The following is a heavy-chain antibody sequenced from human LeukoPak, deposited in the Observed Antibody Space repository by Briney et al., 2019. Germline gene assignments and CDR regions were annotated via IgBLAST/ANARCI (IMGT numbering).Heavy chain of an antibody. Sequence: SETLSLTCPVSGGSISSNTYYWGWIRRPPGKGLEWIGNIHYSGSTYYNPSLKSRVTISVDTSKNQFSLNLSSLTAADTAVYYCATSDTVSTYNWFDPWGQGTLVTVSS. V-gene: IGHV4-39*01. CDR3: ATSDTVSTYNWFDP. J-gene: IGHJ5*02. CDR1: GGSISSNTYY. D-gene: IGHD5/OR15-5a*01. CDR2: IHYSGST.